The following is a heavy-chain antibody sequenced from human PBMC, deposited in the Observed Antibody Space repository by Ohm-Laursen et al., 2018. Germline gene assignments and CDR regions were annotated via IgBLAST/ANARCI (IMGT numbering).Heavy chain of an antibody. J-gene: IGHJ6*02. Sequence: TQTLTLTCTFSGFSLSTSGMRVSWIRQPPGKALEWLAHIFSNDEKSYSTSLKSRLTISKDTSKSQVVLTMTNMDPVDTATYYCARTPYYYYGMDVWGQGTTVTVSS. CDR3: ARTPYYYYGMDV. V-gene: IGHV2-26*01. CDR1: GFSLSTSGMR. CDR2: IFSNDEK.